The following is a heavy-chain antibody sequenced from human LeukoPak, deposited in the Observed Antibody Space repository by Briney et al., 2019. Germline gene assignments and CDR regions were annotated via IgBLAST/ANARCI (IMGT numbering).Heavy chain of an antibody. CDR2: ISYDGSNK. CDR3: ARDQRDSSSGTMYYFDY. Sequence: GGSLRLSCAASGFTFSSDAMHWVRQAPGKGLEWVAVISYDGSNKYYADSVKGRFTISRDNSKNTLYLQMNSLRAEDTAVYYCARDQRDSSSGTMYYFDYWGQGTLVTVSS. CDR1: GFTFSSDA. D-gene: IGHD6-13*01. V-gene: IGHV3-30-3*01. J-gene: IGHJ4*02.